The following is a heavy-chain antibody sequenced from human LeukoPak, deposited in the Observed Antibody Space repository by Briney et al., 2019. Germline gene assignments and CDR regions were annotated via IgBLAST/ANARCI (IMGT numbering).Heavy chain of an antibody. CDR3: VKLRTGTATNFDY. V-gene: IGHV3-23*01. D-gene: IGHD1-1*01. CDR1: GFTFSSYA. J-gene: IGHJ4*02. Sequence: GGSLRLSCAASGFTFSSYAMSWVRQAPGKGLEWVSGISGSGGSTYYADSVKGRFTISRGNSKDTLYLQMNSLRAEDTAVYYCVKLRTGTATNFDYWGQGTLVTVSS. CDR2: ISGSGGST.